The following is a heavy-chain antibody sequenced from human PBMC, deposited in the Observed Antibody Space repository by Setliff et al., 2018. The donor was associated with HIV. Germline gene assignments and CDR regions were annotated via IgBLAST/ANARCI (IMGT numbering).Heavy chain of an antibody. D-gene: IGHD3-16*01. CDR3: ARGRGMSYYYYYMDV. Sequence: SGRTLVNPTQTLTLTCTFSGFSLTSTSMCVSWIRQPPGEALEWLGRIDWDDNKYYSESLRSRLTISKDTSKNQVVLTMTNMDPVDTATYFCARGRGMSYYYYYMDVWGKGTTVTVSS. V-gene: IGHV2-70*11. CDR2: IDWDDNK. CDR1: GFSLTSTSMC. J-gene: IGHJ6*03.